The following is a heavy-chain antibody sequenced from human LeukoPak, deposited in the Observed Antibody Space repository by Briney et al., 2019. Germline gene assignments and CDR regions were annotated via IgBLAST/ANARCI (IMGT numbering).Heavy chain of an antibody. D-gene: IGHD5-24*01. V-gene: IGHV3-7*01. CDR1: GFTFSSYW. Sequence: GGSLRLSCAASGFTFSSYWMSWVRQAPGKGLEWVANIKQDGSEKYYVDSVKGRFTISRDNAKNSLYLQINSLRAEDTAVCYCAREADDGVYYFDYWGQGTLVTVSS. J-gene: IGHJ4*02. CDR3: AREADDGVYYFDY. CDR2: IKQDGSEK.